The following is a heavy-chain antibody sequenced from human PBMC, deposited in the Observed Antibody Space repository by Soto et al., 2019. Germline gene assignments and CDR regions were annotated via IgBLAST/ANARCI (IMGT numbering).Heavy chain of an antibody. CDR2: ISTNSGQT. V-gene: IGHV1-18*01. CDR1: GYTFITYG. D-gene: IGHD3-10*01. J-gene: IGHJ3*02. Sequence: QVQLVQSGAEVKTPGAAMKVSCRTSGYTFITYGISWVRQAPGQGLEWMGWISTNSGQTNYGEKFQNRVSLTTDGSTRTVYMELKSLTSDDTATYYCAREVVWGITLDRGAVARGFDIWGQGTTVVVSS. CDR3: AREVVWGITLDRGAVARGFDI.